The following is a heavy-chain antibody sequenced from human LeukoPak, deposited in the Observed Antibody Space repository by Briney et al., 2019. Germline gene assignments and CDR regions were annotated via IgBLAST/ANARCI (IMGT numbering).Heavy chain of an antibody. CDR3: AKCGEDSGYDSPPDY. Sequence: PGRSLRLSCAASGFTFSSYAMHWVRQAPGKGLEWVAVISYDGSNKYYADSVKGRFTISRDNSKNTLYLQMNSLRAEDTAVYYCAKCGEDSGYDSPPDYWGQGTLVTVSS. V-gene: IGHV3-30*04. CDR2: ISYDGSNK. J-gene: IGHJ4*02. D-gene: IGHD5-12*01. CDR1: GFTFSSYA.